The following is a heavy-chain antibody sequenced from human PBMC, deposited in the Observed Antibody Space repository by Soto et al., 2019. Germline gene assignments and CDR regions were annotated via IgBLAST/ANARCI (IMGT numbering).Heavy chain of an antibody. CDR1: GGSISSGGYS. V-gene: IGHV4-30-2*01. CDR2: IYHSGST. CDR3: AAGGGLPRYY. J-gene: IGHJ4*02. D-gene: IGHD5-12*01. Sequence: QLQLQESGSGLVKPSQTLSLTCAVPGGSISSGGYSWRWIRQPPGKGLEWIGYIYHSGSTYYNPSLKSRVTISVDRSKNQFSLKLSSVTAADTAVYYCAAGGGLPRYYWGQGTLVTVSS.